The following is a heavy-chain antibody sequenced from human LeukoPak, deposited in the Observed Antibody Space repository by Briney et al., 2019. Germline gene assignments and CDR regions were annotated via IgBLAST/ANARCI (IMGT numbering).Heavy chain of an antibody. D-gene: IGHD3-22*01. J-gene: IGHJ3*02. CDR1: GFTFADYV. V-gene: IGHV3-20*04. CDR3: ARVVIDAFDI. CDR2: INWNGGST. Sequence: GGSLRLSCAASGFTFADYVMSWVRQAPGKGLEWVSGINWNGGSTGYGDSVKGRFSISRDNAKNSLYLQMNSLRAEDTALYYCARVVIDAFDIWGQGTKVTVSS.